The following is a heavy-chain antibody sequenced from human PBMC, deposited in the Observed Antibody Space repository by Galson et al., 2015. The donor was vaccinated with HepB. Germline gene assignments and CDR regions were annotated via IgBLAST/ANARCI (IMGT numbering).Heavy chain of an antibody. D-gene: IGHD5-12*01. CDR1: GFTFGSYA. J-gene: IGHJ4*02. Sequence: SLRLSCAASGFTFGSYAMSWVRQSPGKGLEWVSVISGDGAVTYYADSVRGRFIISRDNSMNMLYLQMNSLRVEDTAVYYCSKDGSTLKWLHDNWGQGALVTVSS. V-gene: IGHV3-23*01. CDR3: SKDGSTLKWLHDN. CDR2: ISGDGAVT.